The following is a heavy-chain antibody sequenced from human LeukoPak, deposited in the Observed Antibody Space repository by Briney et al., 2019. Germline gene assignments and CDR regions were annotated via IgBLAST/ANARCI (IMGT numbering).Heavy chain of an antibody. Sequence: GSLRLSCAASGFTVSSSNYMNWIRQPPGKGLEWIGSVDNNENTYYNPSLKSRVTISVDTSKNQFSLKLNSATAADTAVYYCAPYCSGGACTGYVQYWGQGTLVTVSS. J-gene: IGHJ1*01. CDR3: APYCSGGACTGYVQY. CDR2: VDNNENT. CDR1: GFTVSSSNY. D-gene: IGHD2-15*01. V-gene: IGHV4-38-2*01.